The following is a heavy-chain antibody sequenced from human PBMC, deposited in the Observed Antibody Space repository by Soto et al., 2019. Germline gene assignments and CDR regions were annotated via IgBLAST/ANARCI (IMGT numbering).Heavy chain of an antibody. J-gene: IGHJ6*02. Sequence: PGGSLRLSCAASGFTLSSYGMHWVRQAPGKGLEWVAVISYDGSNKYYADSVKGRFTISRDNSKNTLYLQMNSLRAEDTAVYYCAKTRQWLVYYYYYGMDVWGQGTTVTVSS. D-gene: IGHD6-19*01. CDR3: AKTRQWLVYYYYYGMDV. CDR1: GFTLSSYG. V-gene: IGHV3-30*18. CDR2: ISYDGSNK.